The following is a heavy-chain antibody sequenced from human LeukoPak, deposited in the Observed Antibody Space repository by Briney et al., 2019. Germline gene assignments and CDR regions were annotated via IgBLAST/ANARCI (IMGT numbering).Heavy chain of an antibody. CDR3: ARLRYGSGSTFFDY. CDR1: GGSISSYY. Sequence: SETLSLTCTVSGGSISSYYWSWIRQPAGKGLEWIGRIYTSGSTNYNPSLKSRVTMSVDTSKNQFSLKLSSVTAADTAVYYCARLRYGSGSTFFDYWGQGTLVTVSS. J-gene: IGHJ4*02. D-gene: IGHD3-10*01. CDR2: IYTSGST. V-gene: IGHV4-4*07.